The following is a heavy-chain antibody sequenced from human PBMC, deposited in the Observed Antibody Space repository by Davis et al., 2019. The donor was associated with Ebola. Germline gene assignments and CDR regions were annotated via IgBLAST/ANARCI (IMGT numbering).Heavy chain of an antibody. CDR2: IYPSDSDT. CDR3: ARHPIVGATFDP. V-gene: IGHV5-51*01. J-gene: IGHJ5*02. CDR1: GYTFMAHW. D-gene: IGHD1-26*01. Sequence: GGSLRLSCKGSGYTFMAHWIAWVRQAPGKGLEWMGIIYPSDSDTRYSPSFQGQVTISADKSISTAYLQWSSLKASDTAMYYCARHPIVGATFDPWGQGTLVTVSS.